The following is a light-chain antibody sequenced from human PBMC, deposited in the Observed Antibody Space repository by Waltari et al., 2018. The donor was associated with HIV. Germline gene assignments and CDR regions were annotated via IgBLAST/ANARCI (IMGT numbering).Light chain of an antibody. J-gene: IGKJ1*01. CDR3: QQANSFPWT. CDR2: ATS. Sequence: DLRINQSPSSAPASIGARATITCRASQPVSRWLTWYQQKTGKSPDLLIYATSILQSGVPSRFSGSGSGTNFTLTITSLQPEDFASYYCQQANSFPWTFGQGTKVEIK. CDR1: QPVSRW. V-gene: IGKV1-12*01.